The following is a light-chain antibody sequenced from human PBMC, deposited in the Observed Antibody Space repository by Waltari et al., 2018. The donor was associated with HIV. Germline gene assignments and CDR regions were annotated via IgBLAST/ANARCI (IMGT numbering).Light chain of an antibody. CDR2: EVS. Sequence: QSALTQPASVSGSPGQSITLSCTGTSSDVGGYNYVSWYQQHPGKAPKLIIYEVSNRPSGISNRFSGSKSGNTASLTISGLQAEDEADYYCSSYTSSSTVLFGTGTKVTV. CDR3: SSYTSSSTVL. CDR1: SSDVGGYNY. V-gene: IGLV2-14*01. J-gene: IGLJ1*01.